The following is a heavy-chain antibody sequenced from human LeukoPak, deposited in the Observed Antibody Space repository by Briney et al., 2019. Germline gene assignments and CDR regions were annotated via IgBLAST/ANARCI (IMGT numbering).Heavy chain of an antibody. CDR3: ARDDRNGAFDI. CDR1: GGSISSYY. D-gene: IGHD3-16*02. Sequence: SETLSLTCTVSGGSISSYYWSWIRQPPGKGLEWIGYIYYSGTTNYNPSLTSRVTISVDRSKNQFSLKLSSVTAADTAVYYCARDDRNGAFDIWGQGTMVTVSS. J-gene: IGHJ3*02. V-gene: IGHV4-59*12. CDR2: IYYSGTT.